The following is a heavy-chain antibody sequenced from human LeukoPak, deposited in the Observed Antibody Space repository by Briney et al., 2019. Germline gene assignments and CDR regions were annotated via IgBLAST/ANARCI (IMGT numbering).Heavy chain of an antibody. J-gene: IGHJ4*02. V-gene: IGHV3-23*01. Sequence: GGSLRLSCAASGFTFSSYAMSWVRQAPGKGLEWVSSISGSGGSTHHADSVKGRFTLSRDNSKNTLYLQMNSLRDEDTAVYYCAKGYSLWLQTPFFDYWGQGTLVTVSS. CDR2: ISGSGGST. CDR3: AKGYSLWLQTPFFDY. CDR1: GFTFSSYA. D-gene: IGHD5-24*01.